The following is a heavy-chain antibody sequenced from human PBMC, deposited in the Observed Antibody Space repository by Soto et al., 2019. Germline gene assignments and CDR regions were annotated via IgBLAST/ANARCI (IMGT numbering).Heavy chain of an antibody. CDR1: GFTFSGSA. J-gene: IGHJ6*03. D-gene: IGHD3-10*01. Sequence: GGSLRLSCAASGFTFSGSAMHWVRQASGKGLEWVGRIRSKANSYATAYAASVKGRFTISRDDSKNTAYLQMNSLKTEDTAVYYCTYYGSGSYYYYYYMDVWGKGTTVTVSS. CDR2: IRSKANSYAT. CDR3: TYYGSGSYYYYYYMDV. V-gene: IGHV3-73*01.